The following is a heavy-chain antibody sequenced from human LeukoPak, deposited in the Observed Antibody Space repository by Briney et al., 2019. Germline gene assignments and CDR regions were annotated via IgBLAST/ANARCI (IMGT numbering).Heavy chain of an antibody. CDR1: GGSISSYY. CDR2: IYTSGST. CDR3: ARGRRYCSSTSCYHPYYYMDV. Sequence: KPSETLSLTCTVSGGSISSYYWSWIRQPAGKGLEWIGRIYTSGSTNYNPSLKSRVTMSVDTSKNQFSLKPSSVTAADTAVYYCARGRRYCSSTSCYHPYYYMDVWGKGTTVTVSS. J-gene: IGHJ6*03. V-gene: IGHV4-4*07. D-gene: IGHD2-2*01.